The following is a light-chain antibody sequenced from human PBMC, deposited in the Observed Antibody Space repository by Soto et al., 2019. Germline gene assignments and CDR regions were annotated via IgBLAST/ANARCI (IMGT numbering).Light chain of an antibody. Sequence: EIFMTQSPANLSVSPGEKVILSCRASQSVGTTLAWYQQKPAQAPSLLIRGASTRATGVPARFSGSGSGTEFTLTISSLQSEDFAIYYCQQYSASPTFGGGTTLEIK. CDR3: QQYSASPT. J-gene: IGKJ4*02. CDR1: QSVGTT. CDR2: GAS. V-gene: IGKV3-15*01.